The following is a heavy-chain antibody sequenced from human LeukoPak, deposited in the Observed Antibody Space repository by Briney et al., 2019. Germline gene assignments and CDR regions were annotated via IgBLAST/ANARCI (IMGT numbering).Heavy chain of an antibody. Sequence: ASVKVSCKASGYTFTGYYIHWVRRAPGQGLEWMGWIHPNSGDTKFAQSFQGRVTLTRDTSISTASMELSSLISNDTAVYFCARTAYPTSSWFDPWGQGTQVTVSS. CDR1: GYTFTGYY. J-gene: IGHJ5*02. CDR3: ARTAYPTSSWFDP. V-gene: IGHV1-2*02. CDR2: IHPNSGDT. D-gene: IGHD6-6*01.